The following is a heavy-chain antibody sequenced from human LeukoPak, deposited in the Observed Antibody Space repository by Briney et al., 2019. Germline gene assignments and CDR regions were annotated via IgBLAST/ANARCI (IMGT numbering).Heavy chain of an antibody. CDR2: IYYSGST. Sequence: KPSETLSLTCTVSGGSISSSSYYWGWIRQPPGKGLEWIGSIYYSGSTYYNPSLKSRVTISVDTSKNQFSLKLSSVTAADTAVYYCARDVVAGTYYDILTGYYHYYYMDVWGKGTTVTISS. V-gene: IGHV4-39*07. D-gene: IGHD3-9*01. CDR1: GGSISSSSYY. CDR3: ARDVVAGTYYDILTGYYHYYYMDV. J-gene: IGHJ6*03.